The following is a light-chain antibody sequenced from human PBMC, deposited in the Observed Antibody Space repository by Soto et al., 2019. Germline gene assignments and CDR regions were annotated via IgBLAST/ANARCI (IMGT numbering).Light chain of an antibody. CDR3: TSYTRDTALV. CDR2: EVS. V-gene: IGLV2-14*01. J-gene: IGLJ1*01. Sequence: QSALTQPASESGSPGQSITISCTGTSSDVGTYNYVSWYQHHPGKAPKLLIYEVSNRPSGVSNRFSGSKSGSTASLTISGLQAEAEADYHFTSYTRDTALVFGTGTKVTVL. CDR1: SSDVGTYNY.